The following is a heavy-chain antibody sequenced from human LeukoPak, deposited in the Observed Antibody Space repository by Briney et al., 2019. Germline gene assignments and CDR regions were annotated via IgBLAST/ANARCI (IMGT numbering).Heavy chain of an antibody. V-gene: IGHV3-30*02. CDR2: IQYDGSNK. CDR3: AKDNWPSLVELRYFDGYYYYYYMDV. J-gene: IGHJ6*03. Sequence: GGSLRLSCAASGFTFSSYGMHWVRQAPGKGLEWVAFIQYDGSNKYYADSVKGRFTISRDNSKNALYLQMNSLRAEDTAVYYCAKDNWPSLVELRYFDGYYYYYYMDVWGKGTTVTISS. D-gene: IGHD3-9*01. CDR1: GFTFSSYG.